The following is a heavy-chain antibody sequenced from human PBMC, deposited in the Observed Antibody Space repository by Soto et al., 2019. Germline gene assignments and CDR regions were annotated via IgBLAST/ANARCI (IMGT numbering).Heavy chain of an antibody. CDR3: ARSHYCISTSCANWFDP. D-gene: IGHD2-2*01. Sequence: QVQLVQSGAEVKKPGASVKVSCKASGYTFTSYGISWVRQAPGQGLEWMGWISAYNGNTNYAQKLQGRVTMTTDTSTRTAYMELRSLRSDDTAVYYCARSHYCISTSCANWFDPWGQGTLVTVSS. V-gene: IGHV1-18*01. CDR2: ISAYNGNT. J-gene: IGHJ5*02. CDR1: GYTFTSYG.